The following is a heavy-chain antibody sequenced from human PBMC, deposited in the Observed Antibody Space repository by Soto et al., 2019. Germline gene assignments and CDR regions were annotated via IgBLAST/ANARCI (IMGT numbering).Heavy chain of an antibody. D-gene: IGHD1-1*01. CDR3: AKSRVGTTVALGGY. CDR1: GFTFSSYG. CDR2: ISYDGSNK. V-gene: IGHV3-30*18. Sequence: PGGSLRLSCAASGFTFSSYGMHWVRQAPGKGLEWVAVISYDGSNKYYADSVKGRFTISRDNSKNTLYLQMNSLRAEDTAVYYCAKSRVGTTVALGGYWGQGTLVTVSS. J-gene: IGHJ4*02.